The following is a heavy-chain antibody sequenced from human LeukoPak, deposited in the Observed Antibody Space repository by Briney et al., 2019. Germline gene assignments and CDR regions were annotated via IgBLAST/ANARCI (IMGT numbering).Heavy chain of an antibody. Sequence: GASVTVSCKASGYTFTSYGISWVRQAPGQGLEWMGWISAYNGNANYAQKLQGRVTMTTDTSTSTAYMELRSLRSDDTAVYYCARWNDYGDDFDYWGQGTLVTVS. CDR1: GYTFTSYG. D-gene: IGHD4-17*01. V-gene: IGHV1-18*01. J-gene: IGHJ4*02. CDR2: ISAYNGNA. CDR3: ARWNDYGDDFDY.